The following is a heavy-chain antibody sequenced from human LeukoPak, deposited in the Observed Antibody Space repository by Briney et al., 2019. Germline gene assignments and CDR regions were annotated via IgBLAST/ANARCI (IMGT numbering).Heavy chain of an antibody. D-gene: IGHD2/OR15-2a*01. CDR1: GGSISSDGYS. CDR3: VRGDSMFDP. Sequence: SETLSLTCPVSGGSISSDGYSWIWIRQPPAKGLEWIGYIYHSGSTYYNPSLKSPVTISVDRSKNQFSLKLSSVTAADKAVYYCVRGDSMFDPWGQGTRVTVSS. J-gene: IGHJ5*02. V-gene: IGHV4-30-2*01. CDR2: IYHSGST.